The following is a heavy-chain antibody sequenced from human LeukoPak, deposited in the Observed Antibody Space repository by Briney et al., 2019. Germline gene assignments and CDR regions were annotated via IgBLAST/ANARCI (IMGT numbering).Heavy chain of an antibody. J-gene: IGHJ6*01. D-gene: IGHD3-22*01. V-gene: IGHV4-59*01. Sequence: SETLSLTCTVSGGPISSYYWNWIRQPPGKGLEWIGHIYYSGSTNYNPSLKSRVTISVDTSKNQFSLKLSSLTTADTAVYYWARRSSALFSYDTSGYQYYSSMAVSGKGGTV. CDR1: GGPISSYY. CDR3: ARRSSALFSYDTSGYQYYSSMAV. CDR2: IYYSGST.